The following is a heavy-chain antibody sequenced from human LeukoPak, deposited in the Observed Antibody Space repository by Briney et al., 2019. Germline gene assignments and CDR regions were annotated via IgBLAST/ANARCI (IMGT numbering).Heavy chain of an antibody. D-gene: IGHD4-17*01. Sequence: PSETLSLTCTVSGGSISSHYWSWIRQPPGKGLEWIGYIYYSGSTNYNPSPKSRVTISVDTSKNQFSLKLSSVTAADTAVYYCARGHLGTVTTDWGQGTLVAVSS. CDR2: IYYSGST. V-gene: IGHV4-59*11. J-gene: IGHJ4*02. CDR3: ARGHLGTVTTD. CDR1: GGSISSHY.